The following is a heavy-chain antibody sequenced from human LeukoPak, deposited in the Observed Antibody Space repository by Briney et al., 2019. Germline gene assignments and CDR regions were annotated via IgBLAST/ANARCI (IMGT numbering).Heavy chain of an antibody. CDR2: ISYDGSNK. V-gene: IGHV3-30*04. CDR3: ARAPILGGDAFDI. Sequence: GGSLRLSCAASGFTFSSYAMHWVRQAPGKGLEWVAVISYDGSNKYYADSVKGRFTISRDNSKNTLYLQMNSLRAEDTAVYYCARAPILGGDAFDIWGQGTMVTVPS. J-gene: IGHJ3*02. CDR1: GFTFSSYA. D-gene: IGHD3-16*01.